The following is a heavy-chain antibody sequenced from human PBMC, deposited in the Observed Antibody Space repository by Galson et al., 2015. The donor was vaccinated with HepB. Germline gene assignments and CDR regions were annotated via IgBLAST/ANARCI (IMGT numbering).Heavy chain of an antibody. CDR2: IYSGGST. CDR3: ARGHILTGYYYYYGMDV. CDR1: GFTVSSNY. D-gene: IGHD3-9*01. J-gene: IGHJ6*02. V-gene: IGHV3-66*01. Sequence: SLRLSCAASGFTVSSNYMSWVRQAPGKGLEWVSVIYSGGSTYYADSVKGRFTISRDNSKNTLYLQMNSLRAEDTAVYYCARGHILTGYYYYYGMDVWGQGTTVTVSS.